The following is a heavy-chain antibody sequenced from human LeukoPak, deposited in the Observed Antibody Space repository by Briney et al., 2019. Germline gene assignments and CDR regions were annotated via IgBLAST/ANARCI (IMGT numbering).Heavy chain of an antibody. D-gene: IGHD2-15*01. CDR2: ISSSSSYI. CDR3: AREVRSGARFDP. V-gene: IGHV3-21*01. Sequence: GGSLRLSCAASGFTFSSYSMNWVRQAPGKGLEWVSSISSSSSYIYYADSVKGRFTISRDNAKNSLYLQMNSLRAEDTAVYYCAREVRSGARFDPWGEGTLVTVSS. J-gene: IGHJ5*02. CDR1: GFTFSSYS.